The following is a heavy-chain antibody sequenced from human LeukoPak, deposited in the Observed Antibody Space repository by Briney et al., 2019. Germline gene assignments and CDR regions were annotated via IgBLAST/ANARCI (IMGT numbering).Heavy chain of an antibody. Sequence: GGSLRLSCAVSGFTFSDYWMNWVRQAPGKGLEWVASIRQDGGEKSYVDSVKGRFTISRDNTKRSLYLQMGSLRAEDTAVYYCARDGTAAGLYFDLWGQGTLVTVSS. CDR2: IRQDGGEK. CDR1: GFTFSDYW. CDR3: ARDGTAAGLYFDL. J-gene: IGHJ4*01. D-gene: IGHD6-13*01. V-gene: IGHV3-7*01.